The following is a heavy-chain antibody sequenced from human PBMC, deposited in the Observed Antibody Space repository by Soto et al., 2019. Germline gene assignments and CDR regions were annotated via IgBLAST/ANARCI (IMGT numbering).Heavy chain of an antibody. D-gene: IGHD2-21*01. CDR1: GYTFTNYH. CDR2: INPSGGTT. CDR3: AREVLIDLNYFDY. V-gene: IGHV1-46*01. J-gene: IGHJ4*02. Sequence: ASVKVSCKASGYTFTNYHIHWVRQAPEDGLEWMGRINPSGGTTIYAQKFHGRVTMTRDTSTSTVYMELSSLGSEDTAVYYCAREVLIDLNYFDYWGQGALVTVS.